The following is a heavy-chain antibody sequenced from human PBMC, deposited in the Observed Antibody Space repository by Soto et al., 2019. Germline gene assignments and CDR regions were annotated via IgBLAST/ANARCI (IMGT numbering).Heavy chain of an antibody. V-gene: IGHV3-21*01. J-gene: IGHJ6*02. CDR1: GFTFSSYS. CDR2: ISSSSSYI. Sequence: GGSLRLSCAASGFTFSSYSMNWVRQAPGKGLEWVSSISSSSSYIYYADSVKGRFTISRDNAKNSLYLQMNSLRAEDTAVYYCARDLGPIAAAGYSSGMDVWGQGTTVTVSS. D-gene: IGHD6-13*01. CDR3: ARDLGPIAAAGYSSGMDV.